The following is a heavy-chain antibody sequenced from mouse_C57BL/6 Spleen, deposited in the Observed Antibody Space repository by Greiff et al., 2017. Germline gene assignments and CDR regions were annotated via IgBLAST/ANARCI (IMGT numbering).Heavy chain of an antibody. CDR3: ARHEEGTVTFDY. V-gene: IGHV1-62-2*01. CDR2: FYPGSGSI. D-gene: IGHD3-3*01. Sequence: QVHVKQSGAELVKPGASVKLSCKASGYTFTEYTIHWVKQRSGQGLEWIGWFYPGSGSIKYNEKFKDKATLTADKSSSTVYMELSRLTSEDSAVYFCARHEEGTVTFDYWGQGTTLTVSS. CDR1: GYTFTEYT. J-gene: IGHJ2*01.